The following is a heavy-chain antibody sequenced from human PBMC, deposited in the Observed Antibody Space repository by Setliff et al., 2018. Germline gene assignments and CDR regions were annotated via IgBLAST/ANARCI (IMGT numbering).Heavy chain of an antibody. CDR1: GYTFSSYA. CDR3: ARGEYTSLPSGVYYHMDV. D-gene: IGHD6-6*01. V-gene: IGHV7-4-1*02. CDR2: INTNTGNP. Sequence: ASVKVSCKASGYTFSSYAMNWVRQAPGQGLEWMGWINTNTGNPTYAQGFTGRFVFSLDTSVSTTYLQISSLKAGDTAVYYCARGEYTSLPSGVYYHMDVWGKGTTVTVSS. J-gene: IGHJ6*03.